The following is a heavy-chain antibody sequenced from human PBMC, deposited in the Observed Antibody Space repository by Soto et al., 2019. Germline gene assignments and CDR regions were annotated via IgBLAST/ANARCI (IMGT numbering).Heavy chain of an antibody. Sequence: GESLKISCAASGFTFSNAWMSWVRQAPGKGLEWVGRIKSKTDGGTTDYAAPGKGRFTISRDDSKTTLYLQMNSLKTEATALYYCTPRRELLPYWFDPWGQGTLVTVSS. J-gene: IGHJ5*02. V-gene: IGHV3-15*01. D-gene: IGHD1-26*01. CDR3: TPRRELLPYWFDP. CDR2: IKSKTDGGTT. CDR1: GFTFSNAW.